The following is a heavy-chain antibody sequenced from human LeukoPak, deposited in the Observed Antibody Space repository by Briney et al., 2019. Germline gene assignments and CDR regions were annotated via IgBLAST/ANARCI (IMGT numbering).Heavy chain of an antibody. Sequence: GALRLSCAASGFIFSSYSMNWVRQAPGKGLEWVSSISSSSSYIYYADSVKGRSTISRDNAKNSLYLQMNSLRAEDTAVYYCARGGYDPYPLGGQGTLVTVSS. CDR1: GFIFSSYS. CDR2: ISSSSSYI. D-gene: IGHD5-12*01. CDR3: ARGGYDPYPL. J-gene: IGHJ4*02. V-gene: IGHV3-21*01.